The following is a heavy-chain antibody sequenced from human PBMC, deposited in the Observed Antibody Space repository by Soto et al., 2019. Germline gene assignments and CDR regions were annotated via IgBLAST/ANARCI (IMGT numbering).Heavy chain of an antibody. V-gene: IGHV3-33*01. D-gene: IGHD3-22*01. CDR1: GFTFSDYG. CDR2: IWYDGRKK. J-gene: IGHJ6*02. Sequence: QVQLVESGGGVVQPGRSLRLSCAASGFTFSDYGMHWVRQAPGKGLEWVAVIWYDGRKKYYADSVKGRITISRDNSKKKLYLQMDNLRADDGAVHYCARDLVSNDRCGYDYYYYAMDVWGQGTTVTVFS. CDR3: ARDLVSNDRCGYDYYYYAMDV.